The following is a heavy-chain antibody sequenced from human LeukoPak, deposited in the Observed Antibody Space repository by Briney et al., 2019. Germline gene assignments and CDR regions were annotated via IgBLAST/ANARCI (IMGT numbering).Heavy chain of an antibody. D-gene: IGHD2-15*01. CDR2: INPNSDFT. Sequence: ASVKVSCKTSGYTFTAYYMHWVRQAPGQGLEWMGWINPNSDFTNFAQNFQGRVTMISDMSISTAYMELSRLRSDDTAVYYCARAISAGSPITASDCWGQGTLVTVSS. V-gene: IGHV1-2*02. CDR1: GYTFTAYY. J-gene: IGHJ4*02. CDR3: ARAISAGSPITASDC.